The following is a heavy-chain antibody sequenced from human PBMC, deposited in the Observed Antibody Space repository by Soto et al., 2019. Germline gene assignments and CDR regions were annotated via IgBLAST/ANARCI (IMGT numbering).Heavy chain of an antibody. CDR2: IHYSGDS. V-gene: IGHV4-30-4*01. D-gene: IGHD3-22*01. CDR3: ARDVNDSSGSQGFDY. J-gene: IGHJ4*02. CDR1: GGSVTSDEDY. Sequence: SATLSLTCTVSGGSVTSDEDYWTWIRQSPGKGLEWIGYIHYSGDSYDNPSLTSRITMSMDVSKNQFSLNLRSVTAADTAIYYCARDVNDSSGSQGFDYWGQGTLVTVSS.